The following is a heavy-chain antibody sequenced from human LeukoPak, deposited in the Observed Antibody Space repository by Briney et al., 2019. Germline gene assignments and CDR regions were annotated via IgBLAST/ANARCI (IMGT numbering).Heavy chain of an antibody. J-gene: IGHJ6*02. CDR2: LDPEDGET. CDR3: ATDLAGYDFWSGYFGMDV. Sequence: GASVKVSCKVSGDTLTELSMHWVRQAPGKGLEWMGGLDPEDGETIYAQKFQGRVTMTEDTSTDTAYMELSSLRSEDTAVYYCATDLAGYDFWSGYFGMDVWGQGTTVTVSS. D-gene: IGHD3-3*01. CDR1: GDTLTELS. V-gene: IGHV1-24*01.